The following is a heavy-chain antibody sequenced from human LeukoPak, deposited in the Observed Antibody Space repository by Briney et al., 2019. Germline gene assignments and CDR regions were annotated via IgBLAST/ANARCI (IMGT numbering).Heavy chain of an antibody. Sequence: GGSLRLSCAASGFTFSDYYMSWIRQAPGKGLERVPYISSSGSTIYYADSVKGRFTISRDNAKNSLYLQMNSLRAEDTAVYYCARTGRADYSNYEEYFQHWGQGTLVTVSS. CDR1: GFTFSDYY. D-gene: IGHD4-4*01. J-gene: IGHJ1*01. CDR3: ARTGRADYSNYEEYFQH. CDR2: ISSSGSTI. V-gene: IGHV3-11*01.